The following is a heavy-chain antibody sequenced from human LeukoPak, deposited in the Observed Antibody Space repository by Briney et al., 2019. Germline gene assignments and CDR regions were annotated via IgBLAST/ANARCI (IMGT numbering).Heavy chain of an antibody. V-gene: IGHV3-23*01. D-gene: IGHD1-1*01. Sequence: AGGSLRLSCAASEFTFTNYAMSWVRQAPGKGLEWVSSISESGGSTYYADSGKGRFTISRDNSKNTLYLQMNSLRVEDTAVYYCAKGNAAFDIWGQGTMVIVSS. J-gene: IGHJ3*02. CDR3: AKGNAAFDI. CDR1: EFTFTNYA. CDR2: ISESGGST.